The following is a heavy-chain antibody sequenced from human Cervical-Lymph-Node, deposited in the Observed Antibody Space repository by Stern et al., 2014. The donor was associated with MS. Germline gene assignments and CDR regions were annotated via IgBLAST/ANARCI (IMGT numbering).Heavy chain of an antibody. Sequence: VQLLESGAEVKRPGASVKISCKASGDTFTSYDFAWVRQATGQGLEWMGWVNPNSGNTGYAQKFQGRVTMTRSTSISTVYMEVSDLTSEDTGVYFCATYSGSYYDPWGQGTLVTVSS. CDR1: GDTFTSYD. CDR2: VNPNSGNT. D-gene: IGHD1-26*01. J-gene: IGHJ5*02. CDR3: ATYSGSYYDP. V-gene: IGHV1-8*01.